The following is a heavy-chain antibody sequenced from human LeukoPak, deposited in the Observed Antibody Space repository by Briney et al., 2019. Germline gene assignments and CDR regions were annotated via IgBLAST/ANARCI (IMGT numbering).Heavy chain of an antibody. CDR3: ARGYCSGGSCYDYYYGMDV. Sequence: SETLSLTCTVSGGSISSGDYYWSWIRQPPGKGLEWIGYIYYSGSTYYNPSLKSRVTISVDTSKNQFSLKLSSVTAADTAVYYCARGYCSGGSCYDYYYGMDVWGQGTTVTVSS. J-gene: IGHJ6*02. CDR1: GGSISSGDYY. V-gene: IGHV4-30-4*01. CDR2: IYYSGST. D-gene: IGHD2-15*01.